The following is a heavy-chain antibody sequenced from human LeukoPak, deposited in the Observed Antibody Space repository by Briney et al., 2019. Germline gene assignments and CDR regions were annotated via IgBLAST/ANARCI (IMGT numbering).Heavy chain of an antibody. D-gene: IGHD2-21*02. CDR1: GGSISSYY. V-gene: IGHV4-59*12. CDR2: INHIGYT. Sequence: SETLSLTCTVSGGSISSYYWSWIRQPPGKGLEWIGEINHIGYTNDSPSLKSRVTLSIDTSRKQFSLNLRSVTVADTGIYYCTRMTAGHDYWGQGTLVTVSS. CDR3: TRMTAGHDY. J-gene: IGHJ4*02.